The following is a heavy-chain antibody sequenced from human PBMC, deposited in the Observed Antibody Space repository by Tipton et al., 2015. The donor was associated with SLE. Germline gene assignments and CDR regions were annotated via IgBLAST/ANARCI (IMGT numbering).Heavy chain of an antibody. CDR3: VRQVGYNDYVN. Sequence: QSGAEVKKSGESLKISCKGSGYDFFGYWIGWVRQMPGKGLDWMGIIYPDNSDTRYSPSFQGQVTISADKSINTAYLHWSSLKASDTAMYYCVRQVGYNDYVNWGQGTLVTVSS. J-gene: IGHJ4*02. CDR2: IYPDNSDT. V-gene: IGHV5-51*01. CDR1: GYDFFGYW. D-gene: IGHD3-16*01.